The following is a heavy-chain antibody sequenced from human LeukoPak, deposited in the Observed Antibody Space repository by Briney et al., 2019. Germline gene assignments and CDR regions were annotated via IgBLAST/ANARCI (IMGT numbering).Heavy chain of an antibody. CDR1: GFTFSNAW. D-gene: IGHD6-13*01. CDR3: TTDRGSSSWSTFFDY. Sequence: GGSLRLSCGASGFTFSNAWMSWVRQAPGKGLEWVGRIKSKTDGGTTDYAAPVKGRFTISRDDSKNTLYLQMNSLKTEDTAVYYCTTDRGSSSWSTFFDYWGQGTLVTVSS. CDR2: IKSKTDGGTT. J-gene: IGHJ4*02. V-gene: IGHV3-15*01.